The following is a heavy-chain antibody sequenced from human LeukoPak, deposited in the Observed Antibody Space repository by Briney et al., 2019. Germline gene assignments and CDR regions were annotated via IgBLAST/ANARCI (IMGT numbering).Heavy chain of an antibody. V-gene: IGHV3-74*03. Sequence: GGSLRLSCAASGFTFSSYWMHWVRQAPGKGLVWVSRINSDGSSITYADSVKGRLTISRDNAKNTLYLQMNSLRVEDTAVYYCAREGRVSGYDFDCWGQGTLVTVSS. CDR1: GFTFSSYW. CDR2: INSDGSSI. J-gene: IGHJ4*02. CDR3: AREGRVSGYDFDC. D-gene: IGHD5-12*01.